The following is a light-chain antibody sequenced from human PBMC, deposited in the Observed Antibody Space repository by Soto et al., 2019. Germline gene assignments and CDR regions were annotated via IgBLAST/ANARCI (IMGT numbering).Light chain of an antibody. CDR3: QQSFSDPFT. J-gene: IGKJ3*01. Sequence: DIQVTQSPSSLSASVGDRVTITCRASQNINTYLNWYQEKPGKAPQLLIYAAFTLQSGVPSRFSGSGSGTDFTLTISSLQPEDFATYYCQQSFSDPFTFGPGTNVDIK. CDR1: QNINTY. CDR2: AAF. V-gene: IGKV1-39*01.